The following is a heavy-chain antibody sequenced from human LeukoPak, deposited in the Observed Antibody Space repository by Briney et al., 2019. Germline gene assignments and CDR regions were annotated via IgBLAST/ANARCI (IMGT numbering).Heavy chain of an antibody. CDR1: RFSFSNYW. Sequence: GGSLRVSCAASRFSFSNYWMHWVRQAPGKGLVWVSRVKSDGSNPSYADSVKGRFTISRDNAENMLYLQMNTLGAEDTAVYYCARDIVSGSGSLDYWGQGTLVTVSS. V-gene: IGHV3-74*01. CDR2: VKSDGSNP. CDR3: ARDIVSGSGSLDY. J-gene: IGHJ4*02. D-gene: IGHD3-10*01.